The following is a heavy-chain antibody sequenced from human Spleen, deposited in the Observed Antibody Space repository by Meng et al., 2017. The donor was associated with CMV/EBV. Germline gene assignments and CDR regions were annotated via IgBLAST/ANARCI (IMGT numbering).Heavy chain of an antibody. J-gene: IGHJ4*02. D-gene: IGHD2-2*01. Sequence: TFSGFSLSTSAVGVGWIRQPPGKALEWLALLYWNDDKRYSPSLETRLTVAKDPSKDQVVLTMTDMEPVDTATYYCAHRAQYRLNFDLWGQGTLVTVSS. CDR3: AHRAQYRLNFDL. V-gene: IGHV2-5*01. CDR2: LYWNDDK. CDR1: GFSLSTSAVG.